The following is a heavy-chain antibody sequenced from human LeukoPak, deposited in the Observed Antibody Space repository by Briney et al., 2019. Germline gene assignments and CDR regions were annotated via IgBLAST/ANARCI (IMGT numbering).Heavy chain of an antibody. J-gene: IGHJ4*02. CDR3: ARGDGVYDYVWGRSY. CDR1: GFMFSDYY. V-gene: IGHV3-11*01. D-gene: IGHD3-16*01. Sequence: GGSLRLSCAASGFMFSDYYMVWIRQAPGKGLEWLAYISSGGDTFFYADSVKGRFTISRDNSGDSLHLQMNSLRAEDTAVYYCARGDGVYDYVWGRSYWGQGTLVTVSS. CDR2: ISSGGDTF.